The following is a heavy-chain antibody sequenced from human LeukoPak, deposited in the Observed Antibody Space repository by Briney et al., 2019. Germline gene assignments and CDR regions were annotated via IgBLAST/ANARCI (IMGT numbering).Heavy chain of an antibody. CDR1: GYSISSGYY. CDR3: ARVMVRGVTPLDY. J-gene: IGHJ4*02. CDR2: IYHSGST. V-gene: IGHV4-38-2*02. Sequence: PSETLSLTCTVSGYSISSGYYWGWIRQPPGKGLEWIGSIYHSGSTYYNPSLKSRVTISVDTSKNQFSLKLSSMTAADMAVYYCARVMVRGVTPLDYWGQGTLVTVSS. D-gene: IGHD3-10*01.